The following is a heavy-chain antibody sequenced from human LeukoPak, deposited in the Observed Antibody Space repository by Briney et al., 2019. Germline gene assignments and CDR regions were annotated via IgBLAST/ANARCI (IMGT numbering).Heavy chain of an antibody. CDR2: ISYDGSNK. J-gene: IGHJ4*02. CDR1: GFTFSSYG. CDR3: AKGSRGFDY. Sequence: LTGGSLRLSCAASGFTFSSYGMHWVRQAPSKGLEWVAVISYDGSNKYYADSVKGRFTISRDNSKNTLYLQMNSLRAEDTAVYYCAKGSRGFDYWGQGTLVTVSS. V-gene: IGHV3-30*18. D-gene: IGHD3-10*01.